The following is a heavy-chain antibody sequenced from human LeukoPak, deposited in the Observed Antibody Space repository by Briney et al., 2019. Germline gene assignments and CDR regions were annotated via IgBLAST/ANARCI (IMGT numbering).Heavy chain of an antibody. CDR2: IYFSGST. CDR3: ARDRNYYDSSGYYAITWYYFDY. CDR1: GGSISSYY. J-gene: IGHJ4*02. V-gene: IGHV4-59*12. Sequence: PSETLSLTCTVSGGSISSYYWSWIRQPPGKGLEWIGYIYFSGSTNYNPSLKSRVAISVDTSKNQFSLKLSSVTAADTAVYYCARDRNYYDSSGYYAITWYYFDYWGQGTLVTVSS. D-gene: IGHD3-22*01.